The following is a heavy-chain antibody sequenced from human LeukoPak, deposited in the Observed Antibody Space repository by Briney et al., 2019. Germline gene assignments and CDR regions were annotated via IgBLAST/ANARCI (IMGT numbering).Heavy chain of an antibody. J-gene: IGHJ4*02. Sequence: SETLSLTCTVSGGSISSSSYYWGWIRQPPGKGLEWIGSIYYSGSTYYNPSLKSRVTISVDTSKNQFSLKLSSVTAADTAVYYCASLLYSSRPYWGKGTLVTVSS. CDR1: GGSISSSSYY. CDR3: ASLLYSSRPY. V-gene: IGHV4-39*01. D-gene: IGHD6-13*01. CDR2: IYYSGST.